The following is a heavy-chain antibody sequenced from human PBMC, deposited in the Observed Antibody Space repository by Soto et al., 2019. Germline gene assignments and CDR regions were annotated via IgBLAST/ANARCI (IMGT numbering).Heavy chain of an antibody. V-gene: IGHV1-46*01. CDR1: GYSFTTYY. CDR3: AKVGPYDSGSYMFRYNWFGP. Sequence: ASAKVSCKASGYSFTTYYIHWVRQAPGQGLEWMGIINPSGGSPSYAQKFQGRVTMTRDTSTSTVYMDLQMNSLRAEDTAVYYCAKVGPYDSGSYMFRYNWFGPWGPGTLVTVSS. J-gene: IGHJ5*02. CDR2: INPSGGSP. D-gene: IGHD3-10*01.